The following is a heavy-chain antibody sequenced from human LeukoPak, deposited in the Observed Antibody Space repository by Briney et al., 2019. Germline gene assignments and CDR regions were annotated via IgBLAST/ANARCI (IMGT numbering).Heavy chain of an antibody. Sequence: GGSLRLSCAASGFSFSSYWMHWVRQGPGKGLVWVSHIHRDGSRTNYADSVKGRFTISRDNAMNSLYLQMNSLRTEDTAVYYCATGSHLDYWGQGTLVTVSS. CDR2: IHRDGSRT. D-gene: IGHD3-10*01. CDR3: ATGSHLDY. J-gene: IGHJ4*02. CDR1: GFSFSSYW. V-gene: IGHV3-74*01.